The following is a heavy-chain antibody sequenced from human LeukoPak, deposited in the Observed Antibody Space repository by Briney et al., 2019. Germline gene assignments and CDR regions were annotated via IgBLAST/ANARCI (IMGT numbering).Heavy chain of an antibody. CDR2: INPTVGGT. CDR1: EYTFITYY. D-gene: IGHD3-3*01. V-gene: IGHV1-46*01. J-gene: IGHJ4*02. CDR3: ASGSDRSGSPLDY. Sequence: ASVNVSCKASEYTFITYYLHWVRQAPGQGLEWLGIINPTVGGTTYAQKFLGRVTMTRDTSTSTVYMELSSLRSDDTAVYYCASGSDRSGSPLDYWGQGTLVTVSS.